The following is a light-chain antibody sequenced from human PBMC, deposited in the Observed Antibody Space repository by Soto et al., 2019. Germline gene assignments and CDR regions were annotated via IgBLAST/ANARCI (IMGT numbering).Light chain of an antibody. CDR3: QQYRDWPQT. CDR2: GAS. Sequence: EVVLTQSPGTLSLSPGERATLSCRASQSVSSSYLAWYQQKPGQPPRLLIYGASSRATGIPDRFSGGGSGTAFTLTISSLRSDDFAVYYCQQYRDWPQTFGQGTKVDIK. V-gene: IGKV3-20*01. J-gene: IGKJ1*01. CDR1: QSVSSSY.